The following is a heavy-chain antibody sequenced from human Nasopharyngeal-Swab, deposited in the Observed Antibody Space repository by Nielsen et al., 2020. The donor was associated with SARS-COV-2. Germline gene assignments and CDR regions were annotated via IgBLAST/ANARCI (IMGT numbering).Heavy chain of an antibody. J-gene: IGHJ6*02. CDR1: GGSNSRYY. D-gene: IGHD5-24*01. Sequence: SETLSLTCSASGGSNSRYYWSWVRQSPGKGLEWIANMYKGGNTNYNPSLKSRVTISVDTSKNQFSLKLSSVTAADTAVYYCTSTFEMNPYYGMGVWGQGTTVTVSS. CDR2: MYKGGNT. CDR3: TSTFEMNPYYGMGV. V-gene: IGHV4-59*01.